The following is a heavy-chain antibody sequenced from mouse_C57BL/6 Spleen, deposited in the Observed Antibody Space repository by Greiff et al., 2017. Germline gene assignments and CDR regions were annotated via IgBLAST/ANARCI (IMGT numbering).Heavy chain of an antibody. J-gene: IGHJ2*01. V-gene: IGHV1-74*01. CDR1: GYTFTSYW. CDR2: IHPSDSDT. Sequence: QVQLQQPGAELVKPGASVKVSCKASGYTFTSYWMHWVKQRPGQGLEWIGRIHPSDSDTNYNQKFKGKATLTVDKSSSPAYMKLRSLTSEASAVYYFAINNYDLKGYFYYWGQGTTLTVSS. CDR3: AINNYDLKGYFYY. D-gene: IGHD2-4*01.